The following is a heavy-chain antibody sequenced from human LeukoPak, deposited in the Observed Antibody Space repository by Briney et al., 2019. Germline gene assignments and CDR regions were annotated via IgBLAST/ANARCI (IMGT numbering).Heavy chain of an antibody. J-gene: IGHJ4*02. Sequence: GGSPRLSCAASGFSFSSYAMSWVRQAPGKGLGWVSAFRGSGGSTYYADSVKGRFTISRNNSKNTLYLQMNSLRAEDTAVYYCAKADKQYIIALDYWGQGTLVTVSS. CDR3: AKADKQYIIALDY. CDR1: GFSFSSYA. V-gene: IGHV3-23*01. D-gene: IGHD6-13*01. CDR2: FRGSGGST.